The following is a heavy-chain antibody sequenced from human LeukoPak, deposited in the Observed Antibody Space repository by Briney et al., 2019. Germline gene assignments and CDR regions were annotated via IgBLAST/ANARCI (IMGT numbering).Heavy chain of an antibody. CDR1: GFTLSSYN. CDR3: ARPAGSAAGMDV. J-gene: IGHJ6*03. D-gene: IGHD6-25*01. Sequence: GWSLRLSCAVSGFTLSSYNMNWVRQAPGKGLEWVSYISTGSSTIYYSDSVKGRFTISRDNGKNSLYLQMNSLRAADTAVYYCARPAGSAAGMDVWGKGTTVTVSS. V-gene: IGHV3-48*01. CDR2: ISTGSSTI.